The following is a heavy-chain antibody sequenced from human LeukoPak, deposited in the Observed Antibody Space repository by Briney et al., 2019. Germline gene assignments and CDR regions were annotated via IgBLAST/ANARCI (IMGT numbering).Heavy chain of an antibody. D-gene: IGHD2-2*01. CDR3: ARGRSLLGVPAANIPFDY. J-gene: IGHJ4*02. Sequence: GSVKVSCKASGYTFTSYYMHWVRQAPGQGLEWRGIINPSGGSTSYAQKFQGRVTMTRDTSTSTVYMELSSLRSEDTAVYYCARGRSLLGVPAANIPFDYWGQGTLVTVSS. CDR1: GYTFTSYY. CDR2: INPSGGST. V-gene: IGHV1-46*01.